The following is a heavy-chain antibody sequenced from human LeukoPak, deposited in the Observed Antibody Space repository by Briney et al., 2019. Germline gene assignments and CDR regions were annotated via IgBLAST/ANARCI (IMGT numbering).Heavy chain of an antibody. CDR3: ARDQGGVVLTSTQPLYYFDS. D-gene: IGHD2-21*02. J-gene: IGHJ4*02. Sequence: PSETLSLTCAVYGGSFSGYYWSWIRQPPGKGLEWIGEINHSGSTNYNPSLKSRVTISVDTSKNQFSLKLSSVTAADTAVYYCARDQGGVVLTSTQPLYYFDSWGQGTLVTVSS. V-gene: IGHV4-34*01. CDR2: INHSGST. CDR1: GGSFSGYY.